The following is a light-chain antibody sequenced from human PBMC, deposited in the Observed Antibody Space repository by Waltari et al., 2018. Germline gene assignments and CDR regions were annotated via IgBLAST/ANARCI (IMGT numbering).Light chain of an antibody. J-gene: IGLJ3*02. V-gene: IGLV1-44*01. Sequence: QSVLTQPPSASGTPGQRVTISCSGSSSNIGSNPLNWYQQPPGTAPKLLIYINHQRPSGVPDRCSGSKSGTSASLAISGLQSEDEADYYCAAWDDSLNGLWVFGGGTKLTVL. CDR1: SSNIGSNP. CDR3: AAWDDSLNGLWV. CDR2: INH.